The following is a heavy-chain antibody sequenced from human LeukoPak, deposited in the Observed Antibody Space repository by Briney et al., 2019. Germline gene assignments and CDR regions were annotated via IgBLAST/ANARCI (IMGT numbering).Heavy chain of an antibody. V-gene: IGHV4-30-4*01. J-gene: IGHJ4*02. D-gene: IGHD6-13*01. CDR3: ARVPIAEAGDYFAY. Sequence: SQTLSLTCTVSGDSISSGDYYWSWIRQPPGKGLEWIGNIYYRGSTYYNPSLKSRANISVDTSKNQFSLKLSSVTAADTAVYYCARVPIAEAGDYFAYWGQGTLVTVSS. CDR1: GDSISSGDYY. CDR2: IYYRGST.